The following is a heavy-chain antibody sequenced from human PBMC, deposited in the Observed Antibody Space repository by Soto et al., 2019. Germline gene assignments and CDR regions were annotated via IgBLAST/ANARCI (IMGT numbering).Heavy chain of an antibody. J-gene: IGHJ4*02. CDR1: GFAISRGYY. CDR3: AREKAGTTFFAN. Sequence: TLSLTCSVSGFAISRGYYWSWVRQPPGKGLEWIGSIYPSVSSYHNPSLATRLRLSIDTSKNQFTLNLTSVTAADTALYFCAREKAGTTFFANWGQGIQVTVSS. D-gene: IGHD1-1*01. V-gene: IGHV4-38-2*02. CDR2: IYPSVSS.